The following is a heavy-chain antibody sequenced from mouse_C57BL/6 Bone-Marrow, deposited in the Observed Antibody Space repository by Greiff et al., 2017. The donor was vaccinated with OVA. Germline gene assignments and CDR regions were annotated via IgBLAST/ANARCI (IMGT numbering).Heavy chain of an antibody. CDR3: ARGDRIDYYGSSFLFAY. CDR1: GYTFTDYA. J-gene: IGHJ3*01. CDR2: ISTYYGDA. V-gene: IGHV1-67*01. D-gene: IGHD1-1*01. Sequence: QVHVKQSGPELVRPGVSVKISCKGSGYTFTDYAMHWVKQSHAKSLEWIGVISTYYGDASYNQKFKDKATMTVDKSSSTAYMELARLTSEDSAVDYCARGDRIDYYGSSFLFAYWGQGTLVTVSA.